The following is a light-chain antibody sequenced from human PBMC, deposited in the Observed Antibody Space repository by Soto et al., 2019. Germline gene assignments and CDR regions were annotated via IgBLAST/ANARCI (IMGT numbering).Light chain of an antibody. CDR2: EVS. V-gene: IGLV2-14*01. J-gene: IGLJ1*01. Sequence: QSVLTQPAXVSGSPGQSITISCTGTSSDVGGYNYVSWYQQHPGKAPKLMIYEVSNRPSGVSNRFSGSKSGNTASLTISGLQAEDEADYYCSSYTSSSTVFGTGTKVTVL. CDR3: SSYTSSSTV. CDR1: SSDVGGYNY.